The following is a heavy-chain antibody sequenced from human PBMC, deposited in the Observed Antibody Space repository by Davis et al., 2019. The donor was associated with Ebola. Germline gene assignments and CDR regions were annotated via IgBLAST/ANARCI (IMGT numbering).Heavy chain of an antibody. V-gene: IGHV1-69*02. CDR2: IIPILGIA. D-gene: IGHD6-19*01. J-gene: IGHJ4*02. CDR1: GGTFSSYT. Sequence: AASVKVSCKASGGTFSSYTITWVRQAPGQGLEWMGSIIPILGIADYAQKFQGRVTITADKSTSTASMELSSLRSEDTAVYYCARSHQPYSSGWYSFDYWGQGTLVTVSS. CDR3: ARSHQPYSSGWYSFDY.